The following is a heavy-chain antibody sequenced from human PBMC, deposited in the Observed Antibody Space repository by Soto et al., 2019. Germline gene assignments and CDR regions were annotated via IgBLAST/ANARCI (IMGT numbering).Heavy chain of an antibody. Sequence: QVHLVQSGTEVKKPGTSMKVSCRASGYTFTSYAINWVRQAPGQGLEWVGRIIAYNGNTHSAQKLQGRVTMTIDTSTSTAYMELRSLRSDDTAVYYCERGHPSNGSGSGSSFDTWGQGTLLTVSA. J-gene: IGHJ4*02. V-gene: IGHV1-18*01. D-gene: IGHD3-10*01. CDR1: GYTFTSYA. CDR3: ERGHPSNGSGSGSSFDT. CDR2: IIAYNGNT.